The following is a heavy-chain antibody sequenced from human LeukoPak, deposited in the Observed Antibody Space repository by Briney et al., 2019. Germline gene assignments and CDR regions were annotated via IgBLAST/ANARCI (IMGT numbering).Heavy chain of an antibody. V-gene: IGHV3-21*04. J-gene: IGHJ5*02. CDR2: ISSSSSYI. D-gene: IGHD6-19*01. CDR1: GFTFSSYS. Sequence: GGSLRLSCAASGFTFSSYSMNWVRQAPGKGLEWVSSISSSSSYIYYADSVKGRCTISRDNAKNSLYLQMNSLRAEDTAVYYCATVRLAVAVYRFDPWGQGTLVTVSS. CDR3: ATVRLAVAVYRFDP.